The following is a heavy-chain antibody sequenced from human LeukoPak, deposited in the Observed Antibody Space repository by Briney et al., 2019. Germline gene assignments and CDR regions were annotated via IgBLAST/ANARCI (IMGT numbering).Heavy chain of an antibody. Sequence: GGSLRLSCAASGFTFSDYYMSWIRQAPGKGLEWVSYISSSGSTIYYADSVKGRFTISRDNAKNSLYLQMNSLRAEDTAVYYCARDACGGDCYIGYYYYYGMDVWGQGTTVTVSS. V-gene: IGHV3-11*01. CDR1: GFTFSDYY. J-gene: IGHJ6*02. CDR2: ISSSGSTI. CDR3: ARDACGGDCYIGYYYYYGMDV. D-gene: IGHD2-21*02.